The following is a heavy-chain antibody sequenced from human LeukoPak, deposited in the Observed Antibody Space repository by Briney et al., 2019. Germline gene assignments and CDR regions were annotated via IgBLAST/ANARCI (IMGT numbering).Heavy chain of an antibody. CDR2: ISGSGGST. Sequence: GGSLRPSCAASGFTFSSYAMSWVRQAPGKGLEWVSAISGSGGSTYYADSVKGRFTISRDNAKNSLYLQMNSLRAEDTAVYYCARVGFGEDYWGQGTLVTVSS. CDR1: GFTFSSYA. J-gene: IGHJ4*02. D-gene: IGHD3-10*01. V-gene: IGHV3-23*01. CDR3: ARVGFGEDY.